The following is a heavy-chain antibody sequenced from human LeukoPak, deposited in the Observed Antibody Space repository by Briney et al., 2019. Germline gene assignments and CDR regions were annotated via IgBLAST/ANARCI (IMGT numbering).Heavy chain of an antibody. CDR2: IYYSGST. Sequence: SETLSLTCTVSGGSISSGSYYWSWIRQPPGKGLEWIGSIYYSGSTYYNPSLKSRVTISVDTSKNQFSLKLSSVTAADTAVYYCARVFIPIQLWLLEQFDPWGQGTLVTVSS. CDR3: ARVFIPIQLWLLEQFDP. V-gene: IGHV4-39*07. J-gene: IGHJ5*02. D-gene: IGHD5-18*01. CDR1: GGSISSGSYY.